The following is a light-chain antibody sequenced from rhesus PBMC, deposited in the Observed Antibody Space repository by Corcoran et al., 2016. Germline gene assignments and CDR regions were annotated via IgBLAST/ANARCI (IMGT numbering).Light chain of an antibody. CDR1: RSVSIS. V-gene: IGKV3-42*01. J-gene: IGKJ1*01. Sequence: EVLLTQSPATLSLSPGERATLSCRACRSVSISLAWYHQKPGQAPQLPIKGASSRATGIPDRFSGSGSGTEFTLTISSLEPEDVGVYFCRQNYSWRSFGPGTKVEIK. CDR2: GAS. CDR3: RQNYSWRS.